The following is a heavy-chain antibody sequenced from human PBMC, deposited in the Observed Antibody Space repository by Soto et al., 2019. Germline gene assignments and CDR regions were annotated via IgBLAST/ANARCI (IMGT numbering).Heavy chain of an antibody. D-gene: IGHD6-13*01. J-gene: IGHJ5*02. CDR3: ARIGYQRPRGWFDP. Sequence: ASVKVSCKASGGTFSSYAISWVRQAPGQGLEWMGGIIPIFGTANYAQKFQGRVTITADESTSTAYMELSSLRSEDTAVYYRARIGYQRPRGWFDPWGQGTLVTVSS. CDR2: IIPIFGTA. CDR1: GGTFSSYA. V-gene: IGHV1-69*13.